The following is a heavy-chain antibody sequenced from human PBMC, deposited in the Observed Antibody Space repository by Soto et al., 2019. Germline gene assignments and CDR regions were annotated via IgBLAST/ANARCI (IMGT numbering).Heavy chain of an antibody. CDR1: GFTFSSYG. D-gene: IGHD3-10*01. CDR2: ISYDGSNK. J-gene: IGHJ4*02. Sequence: GGSLRLSCAASGFTFSSYGMHWVRQAPGKGLEWVAVISYDGSNKYYADSVKGRFTISRDNSKNTLYLQMNSLRAEDTAVYYCAKDMANLDYWGQGTLVTVSS. V-gene: IGHV3-30*18. CDR3: AKDMANLDY.